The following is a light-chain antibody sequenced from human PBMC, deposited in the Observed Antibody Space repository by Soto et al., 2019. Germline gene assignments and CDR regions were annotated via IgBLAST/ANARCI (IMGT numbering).Light chain of an antibody. Sequence: EIVLTQSPGTLSLSPGERATLSCRASQSVSSSYLAWYQQKPGQAPRLLIYGASSRATGIPDRFSGSGSGTDFTLTTSRLEPEDFAVYYCQQYGSSPPLTFGGGTKVEI. V-gene: IGKV3-20*01. CDR2: GAS. J-gene: IGKJ4*01. CDR3: QQYGSSPPLT. CDR1: QSVSSSY.